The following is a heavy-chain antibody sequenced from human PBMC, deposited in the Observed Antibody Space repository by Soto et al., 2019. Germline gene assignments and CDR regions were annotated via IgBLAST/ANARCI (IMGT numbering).Heavy chain of an antibody. CDR2: IIPILGIA. J-gene: IGHJ4*02. CDR1: GGTFSSYT. D-gene: IGHD4-4*01. Sequence: SVKVSCKASGGTFSSYTISWVRRAPGQGLEWMGRIIPILGIANYAQKFQGRVTITADKSTSTAYMELSSLRSEDTAVYYCARLYSNYDQIDYWGQGTLVTVSS. CDR3: ARLYSNYDQIDY. V-gene: IGHV1-69*02.